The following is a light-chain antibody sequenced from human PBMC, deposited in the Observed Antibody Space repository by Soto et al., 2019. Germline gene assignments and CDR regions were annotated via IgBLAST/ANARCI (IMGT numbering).Light chain of an antibody. V-gene: IGKV3-20*01. CDR2: DAS. CDR3: QQYGRSPGT. J-gene: IGKJ4*01. CDR1: QSVSSNY. Sequence: VVLTQSPGTLSLSPGERATLSCRASQSVSSNYLAWYQQKPEQAPRLLMYDASSRATGIPDRFSGSGSGTDFTLTISSLEPEDFAMYYCQQYGRSPGTFGGGTKVEIK.